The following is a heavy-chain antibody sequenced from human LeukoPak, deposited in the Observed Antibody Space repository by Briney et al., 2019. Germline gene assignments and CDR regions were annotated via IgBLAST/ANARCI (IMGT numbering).Heavy chain of an antibody. CDR2: INTNTGNP. CDR1: GYTFTSYA. J-gene: IGHJ4*02. Sequence: ASVKVSCKASGYTFTSYAMNWVRQAPGQGLEWMGWINTNTGNPTYAQGFTGRFVFSLDTSVSTAYLQISSLKAEDTAVYYCARGARFSLRYFDWLLSGFDYWGQGTLVTVSS. D-gene: IGHD3-9*01. V-gene: IGHV7-4-1*02. CDR3: ARGARFSLRYFDWLLSGFDY.